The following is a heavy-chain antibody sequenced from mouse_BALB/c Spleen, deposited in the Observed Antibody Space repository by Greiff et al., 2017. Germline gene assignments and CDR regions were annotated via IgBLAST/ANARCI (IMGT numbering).Heavy chain of an antibody. D-gene: IGHD1-1*01. Sequence: QVQLKQSGPGLVQPSQSLSITCTVSGFSLTSYGVHWVRQSPGKGLEWLGVIWSGGSTDYNAAFISRLSISKDNSKSQVFFKMNSLQANDTAIYYCARNWGTTVVATRYYAMDYWGQGTSVTVSS. J-gene: IGHJ4*01. V-gene: IGHV2-2*02. CDR3: ARNWGTTVVATRYYAMDY. CDR2: IWSGGST. CDR1: GFSLTSYG.